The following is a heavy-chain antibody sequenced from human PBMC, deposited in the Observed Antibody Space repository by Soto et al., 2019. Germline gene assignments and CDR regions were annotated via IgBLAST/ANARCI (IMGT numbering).Heavy chain of an antibody. J-gene: IGHJ3*02. V-gene: IGHV2-5*02. Sequence: QITLKESGPTLVKPTQSLTLTCTVSGFSLSGDRVGVGWIRQPPGKALEWLALIYWDDDQRYSPSLKTRLTITKDTSKNQVVLTMTNMDPVDTATYYCAHAFGGTSWPNDAFDIWGQGTVVTVSS. D-gene: IGHD3-3*02. CDR2: IYWDDDQ. CDR3: AHAFGGTSWPNDAFDI. CDR1: GFSLSGDRVG.